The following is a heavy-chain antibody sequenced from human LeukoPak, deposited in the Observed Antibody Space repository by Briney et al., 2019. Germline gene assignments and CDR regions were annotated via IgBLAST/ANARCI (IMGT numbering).Heavy chain of an antibody. V-gene: IGHV3-11*04. Sequence: GGSLRLSCAASGFTFSDYYMSWIRQAPGKGLEWVSYISSSGSTIYYADSVGGRFAISRDNAKNSLFLQLNSLRAEDTAVYFCARDLTGFDAFDLWGPGTMVTVSS. CDR2: ISSSGSTI. D-gene: IGHD7-27*01. J-gene: IGHJ3*01. CDR1: GFTFSDYY. CDR3: ARDLTGFDAFDL.